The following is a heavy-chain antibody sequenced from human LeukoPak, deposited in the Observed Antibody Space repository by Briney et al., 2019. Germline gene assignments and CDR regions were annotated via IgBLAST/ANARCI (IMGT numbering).Heavy chain of an antibody. J-gene: IGHJ5*02. CDR3: ARDRTVGLFDP. CDR2: IYYGGST. Sequence: SETLSLTCTVSGGSISSSSYYWGWIRQPPGKGLERIGSIYYGGSTYYSPSLKSRVTISIDTSKNQFSLKLSSVTAADTAVYYCARDRTVGLFDPWGQGTLVTVSS. V-gene: IGHV4-39*07. CDR1: GGSISSSSYY. D-gene: IGHD4-23*01.